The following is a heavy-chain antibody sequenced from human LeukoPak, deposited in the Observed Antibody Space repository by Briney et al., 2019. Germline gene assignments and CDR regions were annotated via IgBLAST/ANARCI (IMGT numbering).Heavy chain of an antibody. J-gene: IGHJ4*02. CDR1: GASISSYY. CDR2: IYYSGST. V-gene: IGHV4-59*01. Sequence: KASETLSLTCTVSGASISSYYWSWIRQPPGKGLEWIGYIYYSGSTNYNPAPKSQVTISEDTSKNQISLKLSSVTAADTAVYYCARVRGYYDSSGYDYWGQGTLVTVSS. CDR3: ARVRGYYDSSGYDY. D-gene: IGHD3-22*01.